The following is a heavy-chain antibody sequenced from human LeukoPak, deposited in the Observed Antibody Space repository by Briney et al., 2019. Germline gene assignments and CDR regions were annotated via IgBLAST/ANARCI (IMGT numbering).Heavy chain of an antibody. CDR1: GGSISSGSYY. Sequence: SQTLSLTCTVSGGSISSGSYYWSWIRQPAGKGLEWIGRIYTSGSTNYNPSLKSRVTISVDTSKNQFSLKLSSVTAADTAVYYCAREIAVAELDYWGQGTLVTVSS. D-gene: IGHD6-19*01. CDR2: IYTSGST. J-gene: IGHJ4*02. V-gene: IGHV4-61*02. CDR3: AREIAVAELDY.